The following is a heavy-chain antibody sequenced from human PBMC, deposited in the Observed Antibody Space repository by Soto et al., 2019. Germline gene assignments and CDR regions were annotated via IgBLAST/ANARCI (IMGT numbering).Heavy chain of an antibody. V-gene: IGHV3-23*01. J-gene: IGHJ4*02. CDR1: GFTFSSYA. CDR3: TKEDDFWSGYYLPRALDY. Sequence: GGSLRLSCAASGFTFSSYAMSWVRQAPGKGLEWVSAISGSGGSTYYADSVKGRFTISRDNSKNTLYLQMNSLRAEDTAVYYCTKEDDFWSGYYLPRALDYWGQGTLVTVSS. D-gene: IGHD3-3*01. CDR2: ISGSGGST.